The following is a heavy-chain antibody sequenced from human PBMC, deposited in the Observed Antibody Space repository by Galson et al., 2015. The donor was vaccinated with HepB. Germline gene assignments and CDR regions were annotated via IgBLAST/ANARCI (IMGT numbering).Heavy chain of an antibody. Sequence: SLRLSCAASGFTFSNAWMSWVRQAPGKGLEWVGRIKSKTDGGTTDYAAPVKGRFTISRDDSKNTLYLQMNSLKTEDTAVYYCTIAPSGLPDAFDIWGQGTMVTVSS. CDR1: GFTFSNAW. CDR3: TIAPSGLPDAFDI. D-gene: IGHD3-10*01. V-gene: IGHV3-15*01. CDR2: IKSKTDGGTT. J-gene: IGHJ3*02.